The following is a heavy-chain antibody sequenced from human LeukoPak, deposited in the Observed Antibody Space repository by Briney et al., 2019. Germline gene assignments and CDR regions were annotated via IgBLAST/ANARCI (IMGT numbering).Heavy chain of an antibody. CDR1: GFTFSNYA. Sequence: GGSLRLSCAASGFTFSNYAMHWVRQAPGKGLEYVAAISVNGGNTYYANPVKGRFTISRDNSKNTLYLQMGNLTPEDMAVYYCARTDGYNVFDSWGQGTLVTVSS. V-gene: IGHV3-64*01. J-gene: IGHJ4*02. CDR2: ISVNGGNT. D-gene: IGHD5-24*01. CDR3: ARTDGYNVFDS.